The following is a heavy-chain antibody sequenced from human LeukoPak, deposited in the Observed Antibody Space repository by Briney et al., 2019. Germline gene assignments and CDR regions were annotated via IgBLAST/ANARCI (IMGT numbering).Heavy chain of an antibody. J-gene: IGHJ4*02. CDR1: GFSLRNYW. D-gene: IGHD2-15*01. V-gene: IGHV3-7*01. Sequence: GGSLRLSCAASGFSLRNYWMGWVRQAPGKGLEWVANTKPDGSAEYYADSVRGRYSTSRDNANNLLYLQMNSLRAEATAVYYCARDGGLHTNFDYWGQGTLVTVSS. CDR2: TKPDGSAE. CDR3: ARDGGLHTNFDY.